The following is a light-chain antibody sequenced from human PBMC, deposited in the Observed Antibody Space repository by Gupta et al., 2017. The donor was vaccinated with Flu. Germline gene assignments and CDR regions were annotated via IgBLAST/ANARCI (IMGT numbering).Light chain of an antibody. J-gene: IGKJ4*01. CDR1: QSVSSY. CDR3: QQRSNLLT. CDR2: DAS. Sequence: CPATLSLSPGERATRSCRDSQSVSSYLEWYQQKPGQAPRLLIYDASNRATGIPDRFSGSGSGTDFTLTISSREPEDFAVYYWQQRSNLLTFGGGTKVEIK. V-gene: IGKV3-11*01.